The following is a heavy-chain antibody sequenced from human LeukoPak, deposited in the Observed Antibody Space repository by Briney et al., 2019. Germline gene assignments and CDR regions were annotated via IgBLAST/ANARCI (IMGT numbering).Heavy chain of an antibody. V-gene: IGHV3-23*01. CDR3: ARGGVYCSGGSCFSRARIFDY. D-gene: IGHD2-15*01. CDR1: GFTFSSYA. J-gene: IGHJ4*02. Sequence: PGGSLRLSCAASGFTFSSYAMSWVRQAPGKGLEWVSAISGSGGSTYYADSVKGRFTISRDNSKNTLYLQMNSLRAEDTAVYYCARGGVYCSGGSCFSRARIFDYWGQGTLVTVSS. CDR2: ISGSGGST.